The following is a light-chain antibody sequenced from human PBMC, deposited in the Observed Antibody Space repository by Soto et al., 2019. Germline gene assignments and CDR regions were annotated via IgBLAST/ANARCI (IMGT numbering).Light chain of an antibody. CDR3: QQFSLYWA. J-gene: IGKJ1*01. CDR2: NAD. Sequence: STLSASVGDRVTITCRASQDINRWLAWYQQKPGKAPKILIYNADTLESGVPSRFSGSGYGTEFILTISSLQPDDFATYYCQQFSLYWAFGQGTKVDIK. V-gene: IGKV1-5*01. CDR1: QDINRW.